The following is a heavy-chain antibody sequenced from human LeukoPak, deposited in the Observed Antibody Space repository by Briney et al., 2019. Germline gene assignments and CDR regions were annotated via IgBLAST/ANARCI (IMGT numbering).Heavy chain of an antibody. D-gene: IGHD4-17*01. CDR3: ATEGLVLPSET. J-gene: IGHJ4*02. Sequence: ASVTVCCNAFGYTFTINGFSWVRQAPGQGLEWMGWISAYNGNTKYAQKLQDRVTMTTDTSTSTAYMELRSLRSHDTAVYYCATEGLVLPSETRGPGTLVTVSS. CDR1: GYTFTING. CDR2: ISAYNGNT. V-gene: IGHV1-18*01.